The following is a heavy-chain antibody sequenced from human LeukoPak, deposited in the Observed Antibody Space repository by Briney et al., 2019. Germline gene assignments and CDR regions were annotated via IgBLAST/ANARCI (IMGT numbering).Heavy chain of an antibody. V-gene: IGHV4-59*11. D-gene: IGHD5-12*01. CDR2: IYYSGST. Sequence: SDRLALMGTEPGGAISSRYWSWIRHHPGKGLEWIGYIYYSGSTNYNPSLKSRVTISVDTSKKQFSLKLSSVTAADTAVYYCARGHGATIYYWGQGTLVTVSS. J-gene: IGHJ4*02. CDR3: ARGHGATIYY. CDR1: GGAISSRY.